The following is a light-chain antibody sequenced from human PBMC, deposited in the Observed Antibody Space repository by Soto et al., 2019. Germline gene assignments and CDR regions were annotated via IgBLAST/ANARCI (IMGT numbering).Light chain of an antibody. V-gene: IGLV1-40*01. Sequence: QSVLTQPPSVSGAPGQRVTISCSGNNSNLGAGYDVYCYQQLPGAAPKLVIFGNRNGPSGVSERFSGSKSGTSASLAITGLQAEDEADYYCQSYDYSLTALVFGGGTKLTVL. CDR2: GNR. CDR1: NSNLGAGYD. J-gene: IGLJ3*02. CDR3: QSYDYSLTALV.